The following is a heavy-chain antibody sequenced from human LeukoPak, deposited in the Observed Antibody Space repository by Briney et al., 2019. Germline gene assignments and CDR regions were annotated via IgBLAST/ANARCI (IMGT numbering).Heavy chain of an antibody. CDR1: GFTFSSFG. CDR2: ISYDGSNK. Sequence: GGSLRLSCAASGFTFSSFGMHWVRQAPGKGLEWVAIISYDGSNKYYADSVQGRFTISRDNSKNTLYLQMNSLRAEDTAVYYCARVHGGDSRGYFDYWGQGTLVTVSS. V-gene: IGHV3-30*03. J-gene: IGHJ4*02. CDR3: ARVHGGDSRGYFDY. D-gene: IGHD2-21*02.